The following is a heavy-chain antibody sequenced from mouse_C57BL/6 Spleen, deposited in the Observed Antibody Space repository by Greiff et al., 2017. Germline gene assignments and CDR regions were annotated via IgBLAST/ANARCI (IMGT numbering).Heavy chain of an antibody. CDR1: GYTFTSYW. CDR3: ARDYYGSRPHYAMDY. D-gene: IGHD1-1*01. Sequence: QVQLQQPGAELVKPGASVKMSCKASGYTFTSYWITWVKQRPGQGLEWIGDIYPGSGSTNYNEKFKSKATLTVDTSSSTAYMQLSSLTSEDSAVYYGARDYYGSRPHYAMDYWGQGTSVTVSS. CDR2: IYPGSGST. J-gene: IGHJ4*01. V-gene: IGHV1-55*01.